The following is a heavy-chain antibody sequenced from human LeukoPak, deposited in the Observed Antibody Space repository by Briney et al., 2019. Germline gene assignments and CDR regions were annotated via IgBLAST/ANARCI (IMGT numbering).Heavy chain of an antibody. CDR2: IYYSGST. Sequence: SETLSLTCTVSGGSISSSIYYWGWIRQPPGKGLEWIGSIYYSGSTYYNPSLKSRVTISVDTSKNQFSLKLSSVTAADTAVYYCARHGRDSSGYYYYTANFDYWGQGTLVTVSS. D-gene: IGHD3-22*01. CDR3: ARHGRDSSGYYYYTANFDY. J-gene: IGHJ4*02. CDR1: GGSISSSIYY. V-gene: IGHV4-39*01.